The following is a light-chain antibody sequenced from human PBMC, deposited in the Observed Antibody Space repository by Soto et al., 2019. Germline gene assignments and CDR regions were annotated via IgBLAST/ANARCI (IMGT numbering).Light chain of an antibody. CDR2: DAS. V-gene: IGKV3-11*01. Sequence: EVVLPQSPATLSLSPGERATLSCRASQSVGRFLAWYQQKPGQAPRLLIYDASNRATGIPARFSGSGSGTDFTLTITSLEPEDFAVYYCQQRANWPRPLTFGGGTKVEIK. CDR1: QSVGRF. CDR3: QQRANWPRPLT. J-gene: IGKJ4*01.